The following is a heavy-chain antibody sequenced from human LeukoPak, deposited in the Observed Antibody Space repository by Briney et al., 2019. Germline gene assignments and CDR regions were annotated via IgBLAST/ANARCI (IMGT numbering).Heavy chain of an antibody. D-gene: IGHD3-16*02. J-gene: IGHJ4*02. CDR3: ARHLLGLGDLSALDY. CDR1: GYTFTTYD. V-gene: IGHV1-18*01. CDR2: INVYNGNT. Sequence: GASVKVSCKASGYTFTTYDISWVRQAPEQGLEWMGWINVYNGNTTYTQKLQGRATMTTDASTSTAYMELKSLTSDDTAIYYCARHLLGLGDLSALDYWGQGTLVTVSS.